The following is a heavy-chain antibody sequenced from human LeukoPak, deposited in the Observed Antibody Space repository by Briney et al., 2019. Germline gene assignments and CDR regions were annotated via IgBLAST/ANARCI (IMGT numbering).Heavy chain of an antibody. V-gene: IGHV4-34*01. Sequence: PSETLSLTCAVYGGSFSGYYWSWIRQPPGKGLEWIGEINHSGSTNYNPSLKSRVTISVDTSKNQFSLKLSSVTAADTAVYYCARGLTIFGVVIRINWFDPWGQGTLVTVSS. D-gene: IGHD3-3*01. CDR1: GGSFSGYY. CDR2: INHSGST. CDR3: ARGLTIFGVVIRINWFDP. J-gene: IGHJ5*02.